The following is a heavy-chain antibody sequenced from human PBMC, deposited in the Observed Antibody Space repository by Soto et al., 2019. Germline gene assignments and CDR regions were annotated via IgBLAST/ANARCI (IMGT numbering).Heavy chain of an antibody. D-gene: IGHD2-21*02. CDR2: INNRGDDI. CDR3: ARDMSYGDFVSNFFDP. J-gene: IGHJ5*02. V-gene: IGHV3-11*01. CDR1: GFTFNDFS. Sequence: QLQLVESGGGLVQPGGSLRLSCAASGFTFNDFSMIWFRQAPGRGLEWLAYINNRGDDIYYADSVRGRFTISRDNGKKSLYLQLSSLRVEDTALYFCARDMSYGDFVSNFFDPWGQGTPVTVSA.